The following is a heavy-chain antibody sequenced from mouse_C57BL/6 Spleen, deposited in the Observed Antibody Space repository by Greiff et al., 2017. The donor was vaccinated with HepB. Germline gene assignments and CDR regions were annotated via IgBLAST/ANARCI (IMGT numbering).Heavy chain of an antibody. J-gene: IGHJ4*01. CDR2: IYPGSGNT. V-gene: IGHV1-66*01. Sequence: VQVVESGPELVKPGASVKISCKASGYSFTSYYIHWVKQRPGQGLEWIGWIYPGSGNTKYNEKFKGKATLTADTSSSTAYMQLSSLTSEDSAVYYCARGSFGAMDYWGQGTSVTVSS. CDR1: GYSFTSYY. CDR3: ARGSFGAMDY.